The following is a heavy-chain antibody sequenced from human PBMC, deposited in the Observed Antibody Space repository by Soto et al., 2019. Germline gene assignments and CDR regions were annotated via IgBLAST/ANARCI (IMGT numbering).Heavy chain of an antibody. Sequence: QVQLVQSGAEVKKPGSSVKVSCKASGGTFSSFGFHWVRQAPGQGLEWMGGIIPLFGTANYAEKFQGRVTISAEEGTSTASMELIGLRSADTAIYYCARDRSMDGYNSQSFDYWGQGTVVTVS. CDR1: GGTFSSFG. CDR3: ARDRSMDGYNSQSFDY. J-gene: IGHJ4*02. V-gene: IGHV1-69*01. D-gene: IGHD5-12*01. CDR2: IIPLFGTA.